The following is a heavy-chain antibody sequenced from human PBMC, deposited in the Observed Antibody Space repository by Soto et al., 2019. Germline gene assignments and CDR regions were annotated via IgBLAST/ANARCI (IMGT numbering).Heavy chain of an antibody. CDR2: INTYNGNT. D-gene: IGHD3-16*01. Sequence: QVQLVQSGAEVKNPGASVKVSCRASGYTFTRYGIGWARQAPGQGLEWMGWINTYNGNTNYAQNVQGRVTLTTDTSTSTAYMERRSRRSNDTAIYYCAMVDVYVTPSPQDVWGQGTTVIVSS. J-gene: IGHJ6*02. CDR3: AMVDVYVTPSPQDV. CDR1: GYTFTRYG. V-gene: IGHV1-18*01.